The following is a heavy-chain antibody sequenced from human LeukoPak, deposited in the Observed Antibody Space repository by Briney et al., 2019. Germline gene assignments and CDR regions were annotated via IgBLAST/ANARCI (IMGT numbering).Heavy chain of an antibody. CDR2: ISGSGGST. J-gene: IGHJ4*02. CDR1: GFTFSSYA. V-gene: IGHV3-23*01. Sequence: GGSLRLSCAASGFTFSSYAMSWVRQAPGKGLEWVSAISGSGGSTYYADSVKGRFTISRDNSKNTLYLQMNSLRAEDTALYYCARENGVSSGYFDYWGQGTLVTVSS. D-gene: IGHD3-22*01. CDR3: ARENGVSSGYFDY.